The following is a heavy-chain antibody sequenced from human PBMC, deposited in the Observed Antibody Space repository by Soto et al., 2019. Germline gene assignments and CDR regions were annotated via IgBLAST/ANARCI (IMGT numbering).Heavy chain of an antibody. V-gene: IGHV1-58*01. CDR3: AADGGSGSYVFDY. D-gene: IGHD1-26*01. CDR1: GFTFTSSA. CDR2: IVVGSGNT. J-gene: IGHJ4*02. Sequence: SVKVSCKASGFTFTSSAVQWVRQARGQSLEWIGWIVVGSGNTNYAQKFQERVTITRDMSTSTAYMELSSLRSEDTAVYYCAADGGSGSYVFDYWGQGTLVTVSS.